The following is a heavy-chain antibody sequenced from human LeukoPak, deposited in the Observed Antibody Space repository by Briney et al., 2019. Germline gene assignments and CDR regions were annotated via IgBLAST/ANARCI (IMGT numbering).Heavy chain of an antibody. CDR1: GGSISSYY. CDR2: ISYSGST. D-gene: IGHD1-26*01. V-gene: IGHV4-59*13. CDR3: ARDSDGRYSH. Sequence: PSETLSLTCNLSGGSISSYYRTWIRQTPPKKRLEWIGYISYSGSTKYNPFLRDRVTMAIDPSKNQFSLKVNSVTAADTAVYYCARDSDGRYSHWGQGTLVTVSS. J-gene: IGHJ4*02.